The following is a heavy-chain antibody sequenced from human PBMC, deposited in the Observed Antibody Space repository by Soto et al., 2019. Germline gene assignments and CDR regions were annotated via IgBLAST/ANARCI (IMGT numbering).Heavy chain of an antibody. V-gene: IGHV3-9*01. J-gene: IGHJ4*02. CDR1: GFTFDDYA. CDR3: AKAEYSSSWYRNYFDY. Sequence: GGSLRLSCAASGFTFDDYAMHWVRQAPGKGLEWVSGISGNSGSIGYADSVKGRFTISRDNAKNSLYLQMNSLRAEDTALYYCAKAEYSSSWYRNYFDYWGQGTLVTVSS. D-gene: IGHD6-13*01. CDR2: ISGNSGSI.